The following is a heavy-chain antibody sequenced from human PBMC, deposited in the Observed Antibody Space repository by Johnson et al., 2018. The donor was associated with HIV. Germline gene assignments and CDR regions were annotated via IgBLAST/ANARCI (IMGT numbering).Heavy chain of an antibody. V-gene: IGHV3-30*18. CDR3: AKDLVVTAPGAFDI. CDR2: ISYDGSNK. Sequence: VQLVESGGGVVQPGRSLRLSCVASGFTFSSYGMHWVRQAPGKGLEWVAVISYDGSNKYYADSVKGRFTISRDNAKNTLYLQMSSLRAEDTAVYYCAKDLVVTAPGAFDIWGQGTMVTVSS. D-gene: IGHD2-21*02. CDR1: GFTFSSYG. J-gene: IGHJ3*02.